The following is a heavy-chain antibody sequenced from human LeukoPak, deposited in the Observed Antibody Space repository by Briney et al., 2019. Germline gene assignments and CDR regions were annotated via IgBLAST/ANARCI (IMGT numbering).Heavy chain of an antibody. V-gene: IGHV4-4*02. Sequence: SGTLSLTCAVSGGSISSSNWWSWVRQPPGKGLEWIGEIYHSGSTNYNPSLKGRVTISVDKSKNQFSLKLSSVTAADTAVYYCARAHCSSTSCYCFDYWGQGTLVTVSS. J-gene: IGHJ4*02. CDR1: GGSISSSNW. CDR2: IYHSGST. CDR3: ARAHCSSTSCYCFDY. D-gene: IGHD2-2*01.